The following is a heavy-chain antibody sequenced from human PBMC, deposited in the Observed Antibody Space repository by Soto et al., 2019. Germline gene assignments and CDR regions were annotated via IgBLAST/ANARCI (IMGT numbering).Heavy chain of an antibody. Sequence: ASVKVSCKASGYIFTMYGIIWVRQAPGQGLEYMGWSATYNGNTNYARKFQGRVTMTTDTSTNTAYMELRSPTYDDTAVYYCARRLDYGDYWGQGTPVTVSS. CDR2: SATYNGNT. J-gene: IGHJ4*02. CDR3: ARRLDYGDY. CDR1: GYIFTMYG. V-gene: IGHV1-18*01.